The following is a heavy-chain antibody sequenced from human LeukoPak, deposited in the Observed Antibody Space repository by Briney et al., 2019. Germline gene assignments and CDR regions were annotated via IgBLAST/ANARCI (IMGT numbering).Heavy chain of an antibody. D-gene: IGHD3-22*01. CDR1: GGTFSSYA. Sequence: VASVKVSCKASGGTFSSYAISWVQQAPGQGLEWMGGIIPIFGTANYAQKFQGRVTITADESTSTAYMELSSLRSEDTAVYYCARDWPAYYDSSGSMDVWGQGTTVTVSS. V-gene: IGHV1-69*13. CDR3: ARDWPAYYDSSGSMDV. CDR2: IIPIFGTA. J-gene: IGHJ6*02.